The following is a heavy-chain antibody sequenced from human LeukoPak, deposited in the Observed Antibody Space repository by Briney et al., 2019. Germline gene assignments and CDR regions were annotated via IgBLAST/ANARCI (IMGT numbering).Heavy chain of an antibody. CDR3: ARDNGGDWSPLRTFDY. V-gene: IGHV3-21*01. CDR1: GFTFSSYS. CDR2: ISSSSSYI. Sequence: GGSLRLSCAASGFTFSSYSMNWVRQAPGKGLEWVSSISSSSSYIYYADSVKGRFTISRDNAKNSLYLQMNSLRAEDTAVYYCARDNGGDWSPLRTFDYWGQGTLLTVSS. D-gene: IGHD3/OR15-3a*01. J-gene: IGHJ4*02.